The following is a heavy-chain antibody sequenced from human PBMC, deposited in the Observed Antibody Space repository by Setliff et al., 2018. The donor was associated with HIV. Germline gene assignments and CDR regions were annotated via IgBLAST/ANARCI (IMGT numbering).Heavy chain of an antibody. CDR1: GGSISRGGFY. J-gene: IGHJ4*02. CDR3: SRTTVVAVQAANYYFDP. V-gene: IGHV4-31*03. D-gene: IGHD2-2*01. Sequence: PSETLSLTCTVSGGSISRGGFYWSWIRHHPGKGLEWIGYVNYRGTTYYNPSLKSRAAILVDTSTNQFSLNVRSVTVADTAVYYCSRTTVVAVQAANYYFDPWGQGTLVTVSS. CDR2: VNYRGTT.